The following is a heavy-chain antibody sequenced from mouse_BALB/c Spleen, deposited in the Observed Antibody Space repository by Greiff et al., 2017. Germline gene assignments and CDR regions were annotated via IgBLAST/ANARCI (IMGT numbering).Heavy chain of an antibody. CDR1: GFTFSSFG. D-gene: IGHD2-10*02. Sequence: EVQRVESGGGLVQPGGSRKLSCAASGFTFSSFGMHWVRQAPEKGLEWVAYISSGSSTIYYADTVKGRFTISRDNPKNTLFLQMTSLRSEDTAMYYCAREYGNYEDWYFDVWGAGTTVTVSS. V-gene: IGHV5-17*02. CDR3: AREYGNYEDWYFDV. CDR2: ISSGSSTI. J-gene: IGHJ1*01.